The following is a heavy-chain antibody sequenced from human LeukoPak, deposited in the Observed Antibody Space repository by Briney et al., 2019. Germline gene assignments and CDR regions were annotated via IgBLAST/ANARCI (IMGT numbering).Heavy chain of an antibody. V-gene: IGHV3-23*01. Sequence: PGGSLRLSCAASGFTFSSYAMSWVRQAPGKGLEWVSDICGNNGNTYYADSVKGRFTTSRDNSKNTLYLQMNSLRAEDTAVYYCAEQTGGSCYSGFDSWGQGTLVTVST. D-gene: IGHD2-15*01. CDR2: ICGNNGNT. CDR1: GFTFSSYA. CDR3: AEQTGGSCYSGFDS. J-gene: IGHJ4*02.